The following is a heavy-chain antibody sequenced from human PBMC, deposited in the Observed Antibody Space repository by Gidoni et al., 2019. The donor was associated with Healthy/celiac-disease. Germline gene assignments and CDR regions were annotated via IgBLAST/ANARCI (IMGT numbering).Heavy chain of an antibody. Sequence: QVKLVQSWAEVKKPGASVKVSCKASRYTFTSYYMHWVRQAPGQGLAWMGIINPSGGSTSYAQKFQGRSTMTRDTSTSTVYTELSSLRSEDTAVYHCAREDRSVGLDYWGQGTLVTVSS. J-gene: IGHJ4*02. V-gene: IGHV1-46*03. CDR3: AREDRSVGLDY. CDR2: INPSGGST. D-gene: IGHD2-15*01. CDR1: RYTFTSYY.